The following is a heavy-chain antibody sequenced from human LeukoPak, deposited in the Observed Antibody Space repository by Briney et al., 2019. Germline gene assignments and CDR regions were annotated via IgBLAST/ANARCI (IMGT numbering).Heavy chain of an antibody. CDR3: AKMVTATMRNWFDP. D-gene: IGHD2-21*02. Sequence: GGSLRLSCAASGFTFDDYGMSWVRQAPGKGLEWVSGINWNGGSTGYADSVKGRFTISRDNAKNSLYLQMNSLRAEDTAVYYCAKMVTATMRNWFDPWGHGTQVTVSS. V-gene: IGHV3-20*04. CDR1: GFTFDDYG. CDR2: INWNGGST. J-gene: IGHJ5*02.